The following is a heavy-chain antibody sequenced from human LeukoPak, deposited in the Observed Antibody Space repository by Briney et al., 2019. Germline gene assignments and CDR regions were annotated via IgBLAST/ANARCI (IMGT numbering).Heavy chain of an antibody. Sequence: ASVKVSCKASGYTFTNYYMHWVRQAPGQGLEWMAWISVYNGNTNYAQKFQGRVTMTTDTSTNTASMELKSLRSDDTAVYYCARHYDSTAVAPQMDVWGQGTTVTVSS. D-gene: IGHD3-16*01. CDR3: ARHYDSTAVAPQMDV. J-gene: IGHJ6*02. CDR1: GYTFTNYY. V-gene: IGHV1-18*04. CDR2: ISVYNGNT.